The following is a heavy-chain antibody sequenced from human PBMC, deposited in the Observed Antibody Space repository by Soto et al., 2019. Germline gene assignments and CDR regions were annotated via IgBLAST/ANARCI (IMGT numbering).Heavy chain of an antibody. Sequence: EVQLLESGGGLVQRGGSLRLSCAASGFPFSSYVMSWVRQAPGKGLEWVSGISGGGSNTFYADSVKGRFTISRDNSKNTLLLQMNSLGAEDTAVYYCAKGFIVVVTVLRPDDAFDVWGQGTLVTVSS. CDR2: ISGGGSNT. CDR3: AKGFIVVVTVLRPDDAFDV. V-gene: IGHV3-23*01. J-gene: IGHJ3*01. D-gene: IGHD2-21*02. CDR1: GFPFSSYV.